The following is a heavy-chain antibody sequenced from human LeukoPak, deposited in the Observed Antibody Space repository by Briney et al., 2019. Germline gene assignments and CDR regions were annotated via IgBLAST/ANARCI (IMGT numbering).Heavy chain of an antibody. J-gene: IGHJ6*02. CDR3: AREEYGVLDV. CDR2: FSTSGLNT. Sequence: PGGSLRLSCAVSGFIFSDAWMSWVRQAPGKGLEWVSTFSTSGLNTDKTDATYYADPVKGRFTISTDSSKNTVYLQMNSLRAKDTAVYYCAREEYGVLDVWGQGPSVTVS. D-gene: IGHD4-17*01. CDR1: GFIFSDAW. V-gene: IGHV3-23*01.